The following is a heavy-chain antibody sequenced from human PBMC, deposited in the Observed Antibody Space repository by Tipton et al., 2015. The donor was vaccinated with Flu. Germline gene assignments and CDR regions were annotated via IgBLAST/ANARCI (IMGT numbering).Heavy chain of an antibody. CDR2: IYYSGST. Sequence: LRLSCTVSGGSISSSSYYWGWIRQPPGKGLEWIGSIYYSGSTYYNPSLKSRVTISVDTSKNPFSLKLSSVTAADTAVYYCARRGRRSVAFDIWGQGTMVTVSS. J-gene: IGHJ3*02. D-gene: IGHD3-10*01. V-gene: IGHV4-39*07. CDR3: ARRGRRSVAFDI. CDR1: GGSISSSSYY.